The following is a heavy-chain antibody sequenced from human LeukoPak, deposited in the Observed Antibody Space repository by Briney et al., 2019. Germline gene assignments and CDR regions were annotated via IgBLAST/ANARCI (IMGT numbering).Heavy chain of an antibody. D-gene: IGHD6-13*01. CDR3: ARDGQYSSSSDWFDP. CDR2: INPYSGCT. V-gene: IGHV1-2*02. Sequence: GASVKVSCKASGYIFTTYYMHWVRQAPGQGLEWMGWINPYSGCTNYAQKFEGRVTMTRDTSISTVYMELSRLISDDTAVYYCARDGQYSSSSDWFDPLGQGTLVTVSS. J-gene: IGHJ5*02. CDR1: GYIFTTYY.